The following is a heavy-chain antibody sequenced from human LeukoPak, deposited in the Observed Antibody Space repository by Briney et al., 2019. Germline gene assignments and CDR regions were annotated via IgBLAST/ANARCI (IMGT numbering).Heavy chain of an antibody. D-gene: IGHD2-15*01. CDR1: GFTFSSYE. Sequence: GGSLRLSCAASGFTFSSYEMNWVRQAPGKGLEWVSYISSSGSTIYYADSVKGRFTISRDNAKNSLYLQMNSLRAEDTAVHYCASSIVVVVASTEKNWFDPWGQGTLVTVSS. V-gene: IGHV3-48*03. CDR2: ISSSGSTI. J-gene: IGHJ5*02. CDR3: ASSIVVVVASTEKNWFDP.